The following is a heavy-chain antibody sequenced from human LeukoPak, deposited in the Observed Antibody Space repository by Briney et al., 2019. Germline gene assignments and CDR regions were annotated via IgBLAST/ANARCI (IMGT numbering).Heavy chain of an antibody. CDR3: ARGGAAAAYDY. CDR2: INWNGGRT. V-gene: IGHV3-20*04. CDR1: GFTFDDYG. J-gene: IGHJ4*02. D-gene: IGHD6-13*01. Sequence: GGSLRLSCAASGFTFDDYGMSWVRQAPAKGLEWVSGINWNGGRTGYADSVKGRFTVSRDNAKNSLYLQMNSLRAEDTALYYCARGGAAAAYDYWGQGTLVTVSS.